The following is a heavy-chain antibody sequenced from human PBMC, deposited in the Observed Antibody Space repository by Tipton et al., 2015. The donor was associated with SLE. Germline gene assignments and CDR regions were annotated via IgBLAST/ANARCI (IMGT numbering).Heavy chain of an antibody. CDR2: IYYSGST. CDR3: ARGNTIFGVGY. J-gene: IGHJ4*02. V-gene: IGHV4-31*03. Sequence: LSLTCTVSGGSVSSGSYYWSWIRQHPGKGLEWIGYIYYSGSTYYNPSLKSRVTISVDTSKNQFSLKLSSVTAADTAVYYCARGNTIFGVGYWGQGTLVTVSS. CDR1: GGSVSSGSYY. D-gene: IGHD3-3*01.